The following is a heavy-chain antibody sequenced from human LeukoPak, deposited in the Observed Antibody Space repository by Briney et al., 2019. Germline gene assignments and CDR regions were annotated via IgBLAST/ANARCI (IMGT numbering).Heavy chain of an antibody. D-gene: IGHD6-13*01. J-gene: IGHJ4*02. CDR1: GFTFSGYW. CDR3: TRDEAAATN. CDR2: IKQDGREK. V-gene: IGHV3-7*01. Sequence: PGGSLRLSCGGSGFTFSGYWMSWVRQAPGKGPEWVAKIKQDGREKHYVDSVMGRFTTSRETAKNSLYLKMNSLRLEDTGLYYCTRDEAAATNWGEGTLVTVSS.